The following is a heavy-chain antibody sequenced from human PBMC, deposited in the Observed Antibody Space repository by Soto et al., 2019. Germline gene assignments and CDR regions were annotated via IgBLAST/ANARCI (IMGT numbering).Heavy chain of an antibody. CDR1: GFTFRTIS. V-gene: IGHV3-48*02. CDR2: ISGSGGII. Sequence: EVHLVESGGGLVQPGGSLRLSCAASGFTFRTISMTWVRQAPGKGLECISYISGSGGIIYYVNSVKGQFTISRDNAKNSLYLEMNSRRDDDTAVYYCALDYGEEPDYWGQGTLVTVSS. CDR3: ALDYGEEPDY. J-gene: IGHJ4*02. D-gene: IGHD3-10*01.